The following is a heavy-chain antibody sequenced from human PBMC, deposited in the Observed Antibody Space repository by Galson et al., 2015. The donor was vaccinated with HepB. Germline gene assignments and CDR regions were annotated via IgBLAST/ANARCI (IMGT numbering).Heavy chain of an antibody. J-gene: IGHJ6*02. D-gene: IGHD6-13*01. CDR3: ARDNVIAAAGTSLLYYYGMDV. Sequence: SLRLSCAASGFTFSDYYMSWIRQAPGKGLEWVSYISSRSRYTNYADSVKGRFTNSRDNAKNSLYLQMNSLRAEDTAVYYCARDNVIAAAGTSLLYYYGMDVWGQGTTVTVSS. V-gene: IGHV3-11*05. CDR1: GFTFSDYY. CDR2: ISSRSRYT.